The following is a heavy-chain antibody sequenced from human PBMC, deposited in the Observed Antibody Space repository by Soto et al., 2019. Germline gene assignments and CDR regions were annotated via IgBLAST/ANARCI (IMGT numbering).Heavy chain of an antibody. D-gene: IGHD4-17*01. V-gene: IGHV5-51*01. CDR1: GYKFTTYW. CDR2: IYPDDSDS. CDR3: VATYGDYLDY. J-gene: IGHJ4*02. Sequence: GESLKISCKGSGYKFTTYWIGWVRQMPGKGLEWMAIIYPDDSDSRYSPSFQGQVTISADKSISTAYLQWSSLKASGTAIYYCVATYGDYLDYWGQGTLVTVSS.